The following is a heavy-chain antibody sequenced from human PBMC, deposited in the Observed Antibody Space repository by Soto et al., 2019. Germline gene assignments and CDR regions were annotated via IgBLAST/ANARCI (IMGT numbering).Heavy chain of an antibody. J-gene: IGHJ5*02. CDR2: IIPIFGTA. Sequence: ASVKVSCKASGGTFSSYAISWVRQASGQGLEWMGGIIPIFGTANYAQKFQGRVTITADESTSTAYMELSSLRSEDTAVYYCARDGSGSYPTPLNWFDPWGQGTLVTVSS. CDR1: GGTFSSYA. V-gene: IGHV1-69*13. CDR3: ARDGSGSYPTPLNWFDP. D-gene: IGHD1-26*01.